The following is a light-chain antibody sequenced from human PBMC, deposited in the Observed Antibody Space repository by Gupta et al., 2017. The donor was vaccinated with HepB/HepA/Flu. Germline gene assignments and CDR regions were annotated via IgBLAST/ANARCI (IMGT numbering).Light chain of an antibody. J-gene: IGKJ4*01. CDR2: RAS. V-gene: IGKV3-15*01. CDR3: QQYRDWLPLT. Sequence: EIVMTQSAANLSVSPGESPTLSGIVCLSVRSDLDWYKQKRGQAPRLLIYRASTSYKGIPARFSGSGSGIEFALTISSRQPEEFAIYYCQQYRDWLPLTFGGGTKVEIK. CDR1: LSVRSD.